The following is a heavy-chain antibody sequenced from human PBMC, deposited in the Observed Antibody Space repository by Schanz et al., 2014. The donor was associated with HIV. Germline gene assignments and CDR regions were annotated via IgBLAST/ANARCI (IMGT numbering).Heavy chain of an antibody. CDR1: GFTFNNYG. CDR2: IWYDGRNK. D-gene: IGHD6-19*01. CDR3: ARGRGIAVADYGMDV. V-gene: IGHV3-33*01. J-gene: IGHJ6*02. Sequence: QVDLVESGGGVVQPGRSLRLSCTASGFTFNNYGMQWVRQAPGKGLEWLAAIWYDGRNKFYADSLRGRFTISRDNSKNTLYLQMNSLRAEDTAVYYCARGRGIAVADYGMDVWGQGTTVTVSS.